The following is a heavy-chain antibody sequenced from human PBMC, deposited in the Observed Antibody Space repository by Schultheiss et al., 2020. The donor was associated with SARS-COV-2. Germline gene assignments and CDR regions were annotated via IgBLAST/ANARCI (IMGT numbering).Heavy chain of an antibody. CDR2: IYYSGST. Sequence: SETLSLTCAVYGGSFSGYYWSWIRQPPGKGLEWIGYIYYSGSTNYNPSLKSRVTISVDTSKNQFSLKLSSVTAADTAVYYCARSRTFGGVIAPFDYWGQGTLVTVSS. D-gene: IGHD3-16*02. V-gene: IGHV4-59*01. CDR3: ARSRTFGGVIAPFDY. J-gene: IGHJ4*02. CDR1: GGSFSGYY.